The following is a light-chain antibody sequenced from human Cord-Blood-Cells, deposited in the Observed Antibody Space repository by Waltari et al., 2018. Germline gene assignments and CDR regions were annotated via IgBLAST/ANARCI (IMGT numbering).Light chain of an antibody. CDR3: SSYTSSSTVV. CDR2: EVS. J-gene: IGLJ2*01. Sequence: QSALTQPPSVSGSPGQSVTISCTGTSSDVGSYNRVSWYQQPPGTAPKLMIYEVSNRPSGVRDRFSVSKSGNAVALTISGRQAEDEADYYCSSYTSSSTVVFGGGTKLTV. CDR1: SSDVGSYNR. V-gene: IGLV2-18*02.